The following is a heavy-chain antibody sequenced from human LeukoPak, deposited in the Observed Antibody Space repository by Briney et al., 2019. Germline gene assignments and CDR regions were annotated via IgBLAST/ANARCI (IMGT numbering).Heavy chain of an antibody. CDR2: INSDGRST. Sequence: GGSEGLFCAASGFTFSRYWMHWVRQAPGKGLVWVSRINSDGRSTNYADSVKGRFTISRDNAKNTLYLQMNSLRAEDTAVYYCASDLKWELLQPFDYWGHGNLCSVSS. V-gene: IGHV3-74*01. D-gene: IGHD1-26*01. CDR1: GFTFSRYW. J-gene: IGHJ4*01. CDR3: ASDLKWELLQPFDY.